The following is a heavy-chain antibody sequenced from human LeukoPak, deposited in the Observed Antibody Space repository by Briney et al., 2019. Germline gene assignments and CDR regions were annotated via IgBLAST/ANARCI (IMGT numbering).Heavy chain of an antibody. Sequence: GGSLRLSCAASGFTFSNYAMHWVRQAPGKGLEYVSAINSNGGSTYYTNSVKGRLIISRDNSKSTLYLQMGSLRAEDLAVYYCARSGYSGYDYCDYWGQGTLVTVSS. CDR2: INSNGGST. J-gene: IGHJ4*02. CDR1: GFTFSNYA. V-gene: IGHV3-64*01. CDR3: ARSGYSGYDYCDY. D-gene: IGHD5-12*01.